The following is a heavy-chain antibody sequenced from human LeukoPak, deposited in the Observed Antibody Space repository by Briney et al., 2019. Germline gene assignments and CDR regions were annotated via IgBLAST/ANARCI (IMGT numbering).Heavy chain of an antibody. CDR2: ISAYNGNT. V-gene: IGHV1-18*04. Sequence: ASVKVSCKASGYTFTSYYMHWVRQAPGQGLEWMGWISAYNGNTNYAQKLQGRVTMTTDTSTSTAYMELRSLRSDDTAVYYCARKSASSGLHPSDYWGQGTLVTVSS. CDR3: ARKSASSGLHPSDY. J-gene: IGHJ4*02. CDR1: GYTFTSYY. D-gene: IGHD6-19*01.